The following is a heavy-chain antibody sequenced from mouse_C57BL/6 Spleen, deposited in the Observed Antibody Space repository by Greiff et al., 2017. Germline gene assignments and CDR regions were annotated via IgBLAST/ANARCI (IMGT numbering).Heavy chain of an antibody. Sequence: QVQLQQSGAELVKPGASVKMSCKASGYTFTSYWITWVKQRPGQGLEWIGDIYPGSGSTNYNEKFKSKATLTVDTSSSTAYMQLSSLTSEDSAVYYCAIGAPLRLTYYYAMDYWGQGTSVTVSS. CDR1: GYTFTSYW. CDR3: AIGAPLRLTYYYAMDY. V-gene: IGHV1-55*01. CDR2: IYPGSGST. D-gene: IGHD3-2*02. J-gene: IGHJ4*01.